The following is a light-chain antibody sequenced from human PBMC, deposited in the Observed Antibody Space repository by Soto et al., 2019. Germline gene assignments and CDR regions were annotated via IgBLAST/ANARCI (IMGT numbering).Light chain of an antibody. J-gene: IGKJ1*01. Sequence: EIVLTQSPGTLSLSPGERVTLSCRASQTVSNNYLAWYQQKPGQAPRVLMYGASSRANDIPDRFSGSGSGTDFALTISRLEPEDSGLYFCQQYGASPWTFGQGTKVEIK. V-gene: IGKV3-20*01. CDR2: GAS. CDR1: QTVSNNY. CDR3: QQYGASPWT.